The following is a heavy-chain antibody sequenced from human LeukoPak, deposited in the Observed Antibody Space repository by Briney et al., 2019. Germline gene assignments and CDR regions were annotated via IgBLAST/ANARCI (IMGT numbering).Heavy chain of an antibody. D-gene: IGHD5-24*01. Sequence: SETLSLTCAVYGGSFSGFHWSWIRQPPGKGLEWIGEISHSGGTNYNPSLKSRVTISVDTSKNQFSLKLISVTAADTAVYYCARGPIGDGYNWYWYFDLWGRGTLVTVSS. CDR2: ISHSGGT. CDR1: GGSFSGFH. J-gene: IGHJ2*01. CDR3: ARGPIGDGYNWYWYFDL. V-gene: IGHV4-34*01.